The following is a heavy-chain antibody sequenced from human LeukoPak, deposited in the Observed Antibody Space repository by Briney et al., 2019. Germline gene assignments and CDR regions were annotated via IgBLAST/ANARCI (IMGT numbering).Heavy chain of an antibody. CDR2: INSGGST. V-gene: IGHV3-53*01. CDR1: GFTVSSNY. Sequence: PGGFLRLSCAASGFTVSSNYMSWVRQAPGKGLEWVSVINSGGSTYYADSVKGRFTISRDNSKNTLYLQMNSLRAEDTAVYYCADSSRGAWYFDLWGRSTLVTVSS. CDR3: ADSSRGAWYFDL. J-gene: IGHJ2*01. D-gene: IGHD3-22*01.